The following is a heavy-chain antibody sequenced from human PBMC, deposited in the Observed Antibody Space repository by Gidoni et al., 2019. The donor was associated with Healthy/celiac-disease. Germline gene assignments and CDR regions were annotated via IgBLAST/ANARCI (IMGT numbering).Heavy chain of an antibody. V-gene: IGHV1-46*01. CDR1: GYTFTSYY. CDR3: ARGDRGYCSSTSCHIFN. CDR2: INPSGGST. D-gene: IGHD2-2*02. Sequence: QVQLVQSGAEVKKPGASVKVSCKASGYTFTSYYMHWVRQAPGQGLEWMGIINPSGGSTSYAQKFQGRVTMTRDTSTSTVYMELSSLRSEDTAVYYCARGDRGYCSSTSCHIFNWGQGTLVTVSS. J-gene: IGHJ4*02.